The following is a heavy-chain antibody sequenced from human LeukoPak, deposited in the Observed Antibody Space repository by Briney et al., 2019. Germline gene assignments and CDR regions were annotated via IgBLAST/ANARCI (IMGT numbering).Heavy chain of an antibody. V-gene: IGHV4-4*02. J-gene: IGHJ4*02. CDR3: AREGPYDYVWGSYRYYYFDY. CDR1: GGSISSSNW. Sequence: PSGTLSLTCAVSGGSISSSNWWSWVRQPPGKGLEWIGEIYHSGSTNYNPSLKSRVTISVDKSKNQFSLKLSSVTAADTAVYYCAREGPYDYVWGSYRYYYFDYWGQGTLVTVSS. CDR2: IYHSGST. D-gene: IGHD3-16*02.